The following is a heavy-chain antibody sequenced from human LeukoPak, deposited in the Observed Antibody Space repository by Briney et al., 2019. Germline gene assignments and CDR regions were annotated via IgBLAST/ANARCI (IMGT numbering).Heavy chain of an antibody. CDR3: AGAAAGTRWFDP. CDR1: GGSISSGGYS. CDR2: IYHSGST. J-gene: IGHJ5*02. V-gene: IGHV4-30-2*01. Sequence: PSETLSLTCTVSGGSISSGGYSWSWIRQPPGKGLEWIGYIYHSGSTYYNPSLKSRVTISVDRSKNQFSLKLSSVTAADTAVYYCAGAAAGTRWFDPWGQGTLVTVSS. D-gene: IGHD6-13*01.